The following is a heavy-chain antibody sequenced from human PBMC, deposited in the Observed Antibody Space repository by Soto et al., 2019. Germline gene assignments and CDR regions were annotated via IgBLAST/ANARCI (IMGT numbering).Heavy chain of an antibody. Sequence: QVQLVESGGGVVQPGRSLRLSCAASGFTFSSYGMHWVRQAPGKGLEWVAVIWYDGSNKYYADSVKGRFTISRDNSKNTLYLQMNRLIAEDTAVYYCARDRMVRGVILVGPDYWGQGTLVTVSS. CDR3: ARDRMVRGVILVGPDY. V-gene: IGHV3-33*01. CDR2: IWYDGSNK. D-gene: IGHD3-10*01. J-gene: IGHJ4*02. CDR1: GFTFSSYG.